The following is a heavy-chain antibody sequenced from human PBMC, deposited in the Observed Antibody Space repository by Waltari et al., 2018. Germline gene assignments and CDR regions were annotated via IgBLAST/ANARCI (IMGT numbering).Heavy chain of an antibody. J-gene: IGHJ4*02. Sequence: EVQLVASGGGVVRTGGSLRLSCAASGFPFRNYEMNWVRQAPGKGLEWIAAISSRLNAIYYADSVKGRFTISRDNAKNSQHLQMNSLRAEDTAVYYCATRYGSSSMDYWGQGTLVTVSS. CDR2: ISSRLNAI. CDR3: ATRYGSSSMDY. CDR1: GFPFRNYE. D-gene: IGHD6-6*01. V-gene: IGHV3-48*03.